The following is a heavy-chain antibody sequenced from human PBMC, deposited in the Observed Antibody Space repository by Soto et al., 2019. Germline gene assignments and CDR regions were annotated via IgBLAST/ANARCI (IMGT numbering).Heavy chain of an antibody. V-gene: IGHV4-61*01. Sequence: SETLSLTCSVSGASVSSGTFSCGWIRQPPGKGLEWIGFIYNNETFNYNPSLKSRVTLSVDTSKHQFSLKLSSVTAADTAVYYCARVPLRYSSSHNFDSWGQGALVTVS. CDR1: GASVSSGTFS. CDR3: ARVPLRYSSSHNFDS. CDR2: IYNNETF. D-gene: IGHD6-19*01. J-gene: IGHJ4*02.